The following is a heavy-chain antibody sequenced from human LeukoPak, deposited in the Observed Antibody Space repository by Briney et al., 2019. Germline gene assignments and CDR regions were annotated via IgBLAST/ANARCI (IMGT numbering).Heavy chain of an antibody. CDR1: GGSISSSSYY. Sequence: PSETLSLTCTVSGGSISSSSYYWGWIRQPPGKGLEWIGSIYYSGSTYYYPSLKSRVTISVDTSKNQFSLKLSSVTAADTAVYYCASLTTAEAFDIWGQGTMVTVSS. D-gene: IGHD3-22*01. CDR2: IYYSGST. CDR3: ASLTTAEAFDI. V-gene: IGHV4-39*07. J-gene: IGHJ3*02.